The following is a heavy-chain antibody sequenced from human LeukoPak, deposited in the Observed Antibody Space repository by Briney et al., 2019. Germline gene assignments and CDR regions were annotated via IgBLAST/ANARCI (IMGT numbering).Heavy chain of an antibody. J-gene: IGHJ5*02. D-gene: IGHD5-18*01. CDR1: GYTFTGYY. V-gene: IGHV1-2*02. CDR3: AREEQLWSLNWFDP. CDR2: INPNTGGT. Sequence: ASVKVSCKASGYTFTGYYMHWGRQAPGQGLEWMGWINPNTGGTNYAQKFQGRVTMTRDTSISTAYMELSRLRSDDTAVYYCAREEQLWSLNWFDPWGQGTLVTVSS.